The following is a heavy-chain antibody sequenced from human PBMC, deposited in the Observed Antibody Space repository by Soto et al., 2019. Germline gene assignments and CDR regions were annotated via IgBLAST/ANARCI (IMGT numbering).Heavy chain of an antibody. J-gene: IGHJ2*01. CDR1: GFTFSSYA. CDR3: VFSAFGWYFDL. Sequence: EVQLVESGGGLVQPGGSLRLSCSASGFTFSSYAMHWVRQAPGKGLEYVSTISSNGGSTYYADSVKGRFTISRDNSKNTLYLQMSSLRAEDTAVYYCVFSAFGWYFDLWGRGTLVTVSS. CDR2: ISSNGGST. D-gene: IGHD3-10*01. V-gene: IGHV3-64D*06.